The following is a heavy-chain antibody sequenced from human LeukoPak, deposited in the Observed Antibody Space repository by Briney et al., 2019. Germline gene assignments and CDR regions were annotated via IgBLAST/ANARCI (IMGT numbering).Heavy chain of an antibody. CDR2: INPNSGGT. CDR1: GYTFTGYH. J-gene: IGHJ5*02. Sequence: ASVKVSCKASGYTFTGYHMHWVRQAPGQGLEWMGWINPNSGGTNYAQKFQGRVTMTEDTSTDTAYMELSSLRSEDTAVYYCATGTHSSGWYYNWFDPWGQGTLVTVSS. D-gene: IGHD6-19*01. V-gene: IGHV1-2*02. CDR3: ATGTHSSGWYYNWFDP.